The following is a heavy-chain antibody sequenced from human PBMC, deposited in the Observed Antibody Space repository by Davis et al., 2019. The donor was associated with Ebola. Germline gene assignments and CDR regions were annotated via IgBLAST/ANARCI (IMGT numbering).Heavy chain of an antibody. Sequence: ASVKVSCKGSGYTFTSYGISWVRQAPGQGLEWMGWISAYSGNTKYAQKLQGRVTMTTDTSTSTAYMELSSLRSEDTAVYYCACRGDYYDSSGLTPWGQGTLVTVSS. CDR2: ISAYSGNT. CDR3: ACRGDYYDSSGLTP. D-gene: IGHD3-22*01. CDR1: GYTFTSYG. J-gene: IGHJ5*02. V-gene: IGHV1-18*04.